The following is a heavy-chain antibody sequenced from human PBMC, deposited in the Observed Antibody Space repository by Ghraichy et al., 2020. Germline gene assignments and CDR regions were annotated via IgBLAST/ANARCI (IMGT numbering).Heavy chain of an antibody. D-gene: IGHD2-15*01. J-gene: IGHJ4*02. Sequence: LRLSCAASGFTFSSYGMHWVRQAPGKGLEWVAVIWYDGSNKYYADSVKGRFTISRDNSKNTLYLQMNSLRAEDTAVYYCARVTPRYCSGGSCYCDYWGQGTLVTVSS. CDR2: IWYDGSNK. CDR3: ARVTPRYCSGGSCYCDY. V-gene: IGHV3-33*01. CDR1: GFTFSSYG.